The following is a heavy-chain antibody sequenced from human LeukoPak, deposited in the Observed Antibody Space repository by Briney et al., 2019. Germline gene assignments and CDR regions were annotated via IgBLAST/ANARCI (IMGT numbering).Heavy chain of an antibody. CDR3: AKAASSSWPSYYYGMDV. J-gene: IGHJ6*02. D-gene: IGHD6-13*01. V-gene: IGHV3-23*01. CDR2: ITGSGGNI. CDR1: GFIFSSYS. Sequence: GGSLRLSCAASGFIFSSYSMSWVRQAPGKGLEWVSVITGSGGNIYYADSVKGRFTISKDNSKNTVYLQMSSLRVDDTAVYYCAKAASSSWPSYYYGMDVWGQGTTVTVSS.